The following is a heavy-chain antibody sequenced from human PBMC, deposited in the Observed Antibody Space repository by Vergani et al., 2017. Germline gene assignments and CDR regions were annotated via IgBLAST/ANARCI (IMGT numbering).Heavy chain of an antibody. Sequence: QVQLQESGPGLVKPSQTLSLTCTVSGGSISSGDYYWSWIRQPPGKGLEWIGYIYYSGSTSYNPSLKIRVTISVDTSKNQFSLKLSSVTAADTAVYYCAREGRGYRAAAGRYYYYGMDVWGQ. J-gene: IGHJ6*02. D-gene: IGHD6-13*01. CDR1: GGSISSGDYY. CDR3: AREGRGYRAAAGRYYYYGMDV. V-gene: IGHV4-30-4*08. CDR2: IYYSGST.